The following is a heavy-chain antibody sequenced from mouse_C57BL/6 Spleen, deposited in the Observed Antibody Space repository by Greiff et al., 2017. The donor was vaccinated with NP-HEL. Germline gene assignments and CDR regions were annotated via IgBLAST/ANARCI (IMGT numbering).Heavy chain of an antibody. V-gene: IGHV1-64*01. CDR1: GYTFTSYW. CDR3: ARSVYYGLYYFDY. D-gene: IGHD1-1*01. J-gene: IGHJ2*01. CDR2: IHPNSGST. Sequence: QVQLQQPGAELVKPGASVKLSCKASGYTFTSYWMHWVKQRPGQGLEWIGMIHPNSGSTNYNEKFKSKATLTVDKSSSTAYMQLSSLSSEDSAVYYCARSVYYGLYYFDYWGQGTTLTVSS.